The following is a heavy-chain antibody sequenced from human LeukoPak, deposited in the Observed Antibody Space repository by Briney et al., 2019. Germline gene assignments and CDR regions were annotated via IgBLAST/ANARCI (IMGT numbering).Heavy chain of an antibody. CDR3: ARALYYYDSSGYYADIIDY. CDR1: GYTFTIYD. V-gene: IGHV1-8*01. Sequence: SXXVSCKASGYTFTIYDINWVRQATGQGREWMGWMKPNSGNTRYSQKFKGTVTMTTNTSISTAYMELSSLRSEDTAVYYCARALYYYDSSGYYADIIDYWGQGTLVTVSS. D-gene: IGHD3-22*01. J-gene: IGHJ4*02. CDR2: MKPNSGNT.